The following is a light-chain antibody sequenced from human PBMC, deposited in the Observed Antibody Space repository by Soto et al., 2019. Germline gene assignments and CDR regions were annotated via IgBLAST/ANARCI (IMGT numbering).Light chain of an antibody. J-gene: IGKJ1*01. Sequence: EIVLTQSPATLSLSPGERATLSCRASQSVSTYLAWYQQKPGQAPRLLIYGASTRATGIPDRFSGSGSGTDFTLTISRMEPEDFAVYCCQQYGSSPRTFGQGTKVDIK. V-gene: IGKV3-20*01. CDR3: QQYGSSPRT. CDR1: QSVSTY. CDR2: GAS.